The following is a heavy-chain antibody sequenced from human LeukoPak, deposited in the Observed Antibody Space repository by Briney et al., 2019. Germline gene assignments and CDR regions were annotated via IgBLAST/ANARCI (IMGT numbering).Heavy chain of an antibody. V-gene: IGHV1-69*11. CDR3: AREDCSGGSCYSLSLTPVFHVFDI. CDR1: GGILSIHV. CDR2: IIPILGQT. D-gene: IGHD2-15*01. Sequence: GASVKVSCKASGGILSIHVINWVRQAPGQGPEWMGRIIPILGQTNYAQNFQGRLTIAADESTSTAYMELTSLRSDDTAVYYCAREDCSGGSCYSLSLTPVFHVFDIWGQGTMVTVSS. J-gene: IGHJ3*02.